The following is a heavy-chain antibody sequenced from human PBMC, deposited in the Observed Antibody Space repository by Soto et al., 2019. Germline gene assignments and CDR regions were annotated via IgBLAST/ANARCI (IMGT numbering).Heavy chain of an antibody. CDR1: GGTFSSYA. D-gene: IGHD3-3*01. V-gene: IGHV1-69*06. CDR3: ALSFDFWSGSYYYGMDV. CDR2: IIPIFGTA. Sequence: SVKVSCKASGGTFSSYAISWVRQAPGQGLEWMGGIIPIFGTANYAQKFQGRVTITADKSTSTAYMELSSLRSEDTAVYYCALSFDFWSGSYYYGMDVWGKGNTLILSS. J-gene: IGHJ6*04.